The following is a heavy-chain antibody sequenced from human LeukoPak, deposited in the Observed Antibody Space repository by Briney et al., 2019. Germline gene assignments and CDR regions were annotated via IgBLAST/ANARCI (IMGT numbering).Heavy chain of an antibody. CDR1: GASFSGYY. V-gene: IGHV4-34*01. CDR2: INHSGST. Sequence: SETLSLTCAVYGASFSGYYWSWIRQPPGKGLEWIGEINHSGSTNYNPSLKSRVTISVDTSKNQFSLKLSSVTAADTAVYYCARVSWWFGELLWGQGTLVTVSS. J-gene: IGHJ4*02. D-gene: IGHD3-10*01. CDR3: ARVSWWFGELL.